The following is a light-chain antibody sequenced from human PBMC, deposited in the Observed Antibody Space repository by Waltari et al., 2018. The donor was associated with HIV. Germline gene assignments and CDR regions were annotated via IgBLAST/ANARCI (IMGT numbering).Light chain of an antibody. CDR2: DDR. CDR1: DLGSQS. CDR3: QVWHRDSEHYV. J-gene: IGLJ1*01. Sequence: SYVLTQPPSVPVAPGQPSRITCGGHDLGSQSVQWYQQKPGQAPVLVVYDDRDRPSGIPERFSGSNFGSTATLTISRVEAGDEADYYCQVWHRDSEHYVFGTGTKVTVL. V-gene: IGLV3-21*02.